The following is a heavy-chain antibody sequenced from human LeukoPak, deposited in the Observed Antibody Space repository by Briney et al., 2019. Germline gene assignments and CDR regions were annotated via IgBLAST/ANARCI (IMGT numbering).Heavy chain of an antibody. CDR1: GYTFTDYY. CDR3: ATATGTTGHEYFQH. Sequence: ASVKVSCKVSGYTFTDYYMHWVQQAPGKGLEWMGLVDPEDGETIYAEKFQGRVTITADTSTDTAYMELSSLRSEDTAVYYCATATGTTGHEYFQHWGQGTLVTVSS. D-gene: IGHD4-17*01. J-gene: IGHJ1*01. V-gene: IGHV1-69-2*01. CDR2: VDPEDGET.